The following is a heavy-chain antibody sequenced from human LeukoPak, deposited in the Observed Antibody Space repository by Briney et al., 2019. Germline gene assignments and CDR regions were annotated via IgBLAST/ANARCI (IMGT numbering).Heavy chain of an antibody. D-gene: IGHD3-22*01. CDR2: IYYSGST. V-gene: IGHV4-31*03. Sequence: PSETLSLTCTVSGGSISSGGYYWSWIRQHPGKGLEWIGYIYYSGSTYYNPSLKSRVTISVDTSKNQFSLKLSSVTAADTAVYYCARDPGGEYYYDSSGYSISYFQHWGQGTLVTVSS. CDR3: ARDPGGEYYYDSSGYSISYFQH. J-gene: IGHJ1*01. CDR1: GGSISSGGYY.